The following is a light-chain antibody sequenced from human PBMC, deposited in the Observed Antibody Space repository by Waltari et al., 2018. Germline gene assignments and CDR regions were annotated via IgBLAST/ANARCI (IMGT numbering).Light chain of an antibody. CDR2: YDD. CDR1: NLGRKS. CDR3: QVWDSNPDHAF. V-gene: IGLV3-21*04. J-gene: IGLJ2*01. Sequence: SYVLSQPPSVSVAPGQTATISCGGDNLGRKSVPWYQRRPGQAPLLVIYYDDARPSGIPDRFSGSNSGNTATLTIVRVEAGDEADYFCQVWDSNPDHAFFGGGTVLTVL.